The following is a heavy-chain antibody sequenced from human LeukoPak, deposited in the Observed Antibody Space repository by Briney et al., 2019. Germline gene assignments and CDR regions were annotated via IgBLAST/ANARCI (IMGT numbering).Heavy chain of an antibody. CDR2: LYTGGST. Sequence: GGSLRLSCAASGFTVSDNYMSWVRQAPGKGLEWVSILYTGGSTYYADSAKGRFTNSRDNSKNTVYLQMNSLRAEDTAVYFCARVDYYDSSTSPYWGQGTLVTVSS. V-gene: IGHV3-53*01. D-gene: IGHD3-22*01. CDR1: GFTVSDNY. CDR3: ARVDYYDSSTSPY. J-gene: IGHJ4*02.